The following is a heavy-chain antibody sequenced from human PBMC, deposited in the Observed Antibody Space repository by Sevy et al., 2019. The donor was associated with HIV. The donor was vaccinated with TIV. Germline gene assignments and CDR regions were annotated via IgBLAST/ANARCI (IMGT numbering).Heavy chain of an antibody. CDR3: AKSRGGTLIAAQNY. Sequence: GGSLRPSCTASGFIFSNYAMTWVRQAPGKGLEWVSGISGSGDDRYYADSVKGRFTISRDNSNNTLSLQMNSLRAEDTAIYHCAKSRGGTLIAAQNYWGQGTLVTVSS. CDR2: ISGSGDDR. D-gene: IGHD6-6*01. V-gene: IGHV3-23*01. J-gene: IGHJ4*02. CDR1: GFIFSNYA.